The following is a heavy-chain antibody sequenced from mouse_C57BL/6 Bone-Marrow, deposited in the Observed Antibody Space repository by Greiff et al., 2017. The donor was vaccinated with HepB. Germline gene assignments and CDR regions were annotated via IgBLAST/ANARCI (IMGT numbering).Heavy chain of an antibody. J-gene: IGHJ2*01. Sequence: QVQLQQPGAELVKPGASVKLSCKASGYTFPSYWMHWVKQRPGQGLEWIGMIHPISGSTNYNEKFMSKATLTVDKSYSTAYMQHSSLTSEDSAVYYCARRDYGSRGDFDYWGQGTTLTVSS. D-gene: IGHD1-1*01. CDR1: GYTFPSYW. V-gene: IGHV1-64*01. CDR3: ARRDYGSRGDFDY. CDR2: IHPISGST.